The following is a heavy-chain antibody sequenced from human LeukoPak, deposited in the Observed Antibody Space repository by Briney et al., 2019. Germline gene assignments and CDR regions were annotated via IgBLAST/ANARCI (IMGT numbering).Heavy chain of an antibody. CDR3: AKEGGYDFWSGYSPHYFDY. CDR1: GFTFSSYW. CDR2: IKQDGSEK. V-gene: IGHV3-7*01. D-gene: IGHD3-3*01. Sequence: GGSLRLSCAASGFTFSSYWMSWVRQAPGKGLEWVANIKQDGSEKYYVDSVKGRFTISRDNAKNSLYLQMNSLRAEDTAVYYCAKEGGYDFWSGYSPHYFDYWGQGTLVTVSS. J-gene: IGHJ4*02.